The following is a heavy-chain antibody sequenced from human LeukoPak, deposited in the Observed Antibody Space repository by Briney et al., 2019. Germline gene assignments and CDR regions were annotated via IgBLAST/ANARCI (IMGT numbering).Heavy chain of an antibody. CDR3: AKAVLPCCRGAYWYPFES. D-gene: IGHD2-15*01. CDR1: GFTFSSYW. CDR2: INHDGGLK. Sequence: GGSLRLSCAASGFTFSSYWMTWVRQAPGKGLEWVSNINHDGGLKYYVDSVKGRFTISRDNSKNTLYLQMNSLRAEDTAVYFCAKAVLPCCRGAYWYPFESWGQGTLVTVSS. V-gene: IGHV3-7*03. J-gene: IGHJ4*02.